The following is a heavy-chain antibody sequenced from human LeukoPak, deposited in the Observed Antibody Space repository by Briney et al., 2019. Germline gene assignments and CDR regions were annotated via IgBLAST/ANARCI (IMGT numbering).Heavy chain of an antibody. D-gene: IGHD6-13*01. CDR3: ARSYSSSWIDY. Sequence: SETLSLTCAVYGGSFSDYYWSWIRQPPGRGLEWIGYVYYSGNTNYNPSLKSRVTMSVDTSKNQFSLNLSSVTAADTAAYYCARSYSSSWIDYWGQGALVTVSS. V-gene: IGHV4-59*01. CDR2: VYYSGNT. CDR1: GGSFSDYY. J-gene: IGHJ4*02.